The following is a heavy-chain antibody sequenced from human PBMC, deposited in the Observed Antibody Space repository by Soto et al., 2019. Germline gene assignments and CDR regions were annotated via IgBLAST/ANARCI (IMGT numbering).Heavy chain of an antibody. D-gene: IGHD2-21*02. CDR2: IIPIFGTA. J-gene: IGHJ2*01. V-gene: IGHV1-69*05. CDR3: ARPTKTNSGGDAYTHRYFVL. Sequence: QVQLVQSGAEVKKPGSSVKVSCKASGGTFSSYAISWVRQAPGQGLEWMGGIIPIFGTANYAQKFQGRVRITRDESTSKAYMALSSLKSEYTAVYYCARPTKTNSGGDAYTHRYFVLWGRGTLVTVSS. CDR1: GGTFSSYA.